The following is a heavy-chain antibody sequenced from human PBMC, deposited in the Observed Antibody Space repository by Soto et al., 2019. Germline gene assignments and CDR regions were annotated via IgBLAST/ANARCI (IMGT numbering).Heavy chain of an antibody. V-gene: IGHV3-23*01. D-gene: IGHD4-17*01. CDR3: AKDTAGDYVSAGLNYYFDY. Sequence: EVQLLESGGGLVQPGGSLRLSCAASGFTFSSYAMSWVRQAPGKGLEWVSAISGSGGSTYYADSVKGRFTISRDNSKNTLYLQMNSLRAEDTAVYYCAKDTAGDYVSAGLNYYFDYWGQGTLVTVSS. CDR2: ISGSGGST. CDR1: GFTFSSYA. J-gene: IGHJ4*02.